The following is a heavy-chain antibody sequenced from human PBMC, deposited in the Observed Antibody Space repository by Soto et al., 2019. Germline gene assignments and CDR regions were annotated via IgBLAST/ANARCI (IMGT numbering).Heavy chain of an antibody. V-gene: IGHV3-7*01. Sequence: EVQLVQSGGDLVQPGGSLRLSCVASGFTFNTYWMTWVRQAPGMGLEWVAGIKEDASEEVYVDSVKGRFSISRDNAKNSLYLQLNSPGAADTAVYYLATAISSPFRSFGSWGQGSLVTVSS. CDR3: ATAISSPFRSFGS. CDR2: IKEDASEE. J-gene: IGHJ4*02. D-gene: IGHD3-16*01. CDR1: GFTFNTYW.